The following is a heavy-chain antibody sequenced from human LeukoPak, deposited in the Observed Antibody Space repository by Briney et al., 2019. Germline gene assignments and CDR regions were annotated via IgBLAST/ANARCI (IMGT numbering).Heavy chain of an antibody. J-gene: IGHJ5*02. CDR2: IYYSGST. D-gene: IGHD3-9*01. Sequence: SETLSLTCTVSGGSNSSSSYYWGWIRQPPGKGLEWIGSIYYSGSTYYNPSLKSRVTISVDTSKNQFSLKLSSVTAADTAVYYCARGRGYYDILTGPTRNWFDPWGQGTLVTVSS. V-gene: IGHV4-39*07. CDR3: ARGRGYYDILTGPTRNWFDP. CDR1: GGSNSSSSYY.